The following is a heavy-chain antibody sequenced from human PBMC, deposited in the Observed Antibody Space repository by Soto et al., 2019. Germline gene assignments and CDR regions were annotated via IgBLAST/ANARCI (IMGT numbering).Heavy chain of an antibody. V-gene: IGHV1-8*01. J-gene: IGHJ5*02. CDR3: ARLKQDYAVA. Sequence: ASVNVSCKASGYTFTSYDINLVRQATGQGLEWMGWMNPNSGNTAYAQKFQGRVTMTRNTSISTAYMELSSLRSEDTAVYYCARLKQDYAVAWGQGTQVTVSS. CDR2: MNPNSGNT. D-gene: IGHD3-16*01. CDR1: GYTFTSYD.